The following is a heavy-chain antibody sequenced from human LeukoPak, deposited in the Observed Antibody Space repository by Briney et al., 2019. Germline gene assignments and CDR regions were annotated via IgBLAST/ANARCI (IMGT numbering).Heavy chain of an antibody. J-gene: IGHJ4*02. CDR2: IRYDGRNK. CDR1: GLTFSNYG. Sequence: GGSLRLSCAAAGLTFSNYGMHWVRQAPGKGLQWVAYIRYDGRNKYSADSVEGRFTIYRDNSKSTLYLQMNSLRPEDTAVYYCAKGGSNNWSFDNWGQGTLVTASS. V-gene: IGHV3-30*02. CDR3: AKGGSNNWSFDN. D-gene: IGHD1-1*01.